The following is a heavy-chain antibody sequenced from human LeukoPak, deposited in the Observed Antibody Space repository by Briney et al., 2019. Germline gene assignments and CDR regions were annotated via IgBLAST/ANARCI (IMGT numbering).Heavy chain of an antibody. D-gene: IGHD3-3*01. V-gene: IGHV3-48*01. CDR2: ITGSSSGT. CDR1: GFTFSSYN. CDR3: TTLDYYYGLDV. Sequence: PGGSLRLSCTASGFTFSSYNMNWVRQAPGKGLEWVAYITGSSSGTFYADSVEGRFTISRDNAKNSLYLQMNSLRAEDSAVYYCTTLDYYYGLDVWGRGTTVTVSS. J-gene: IGHJ6*02.